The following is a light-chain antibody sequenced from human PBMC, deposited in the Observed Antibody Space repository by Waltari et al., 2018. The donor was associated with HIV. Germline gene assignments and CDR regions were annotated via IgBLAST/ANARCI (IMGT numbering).Light chain of an antibody. CDR1: QSVSSTY. CDR3: QQFGSSRFT. Sequence: EIVLTQSPGSLSLSPGERATLSCRASQSVSSTYFSWSQQRPGQAPRLLIYGASSRATGIPDRFIVSGSGTDFTLTISRLEPEDFAVYYCQQFGSSRFTFGPGTKVDIK. J-gene: IGKJ3*01. V-gene: IGKV3-20*01. CDR2: GAS.